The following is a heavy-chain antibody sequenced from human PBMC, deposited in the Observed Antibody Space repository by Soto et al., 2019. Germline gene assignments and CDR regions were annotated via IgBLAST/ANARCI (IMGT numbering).Heavy chain of an antibody. D-gene: IGHD6-19*01. V-gene: IGHV4-59*01. J-gene: IGHJ6*02. Sequence: SETLSLTCTVSGGSISSYYWSWIRQPPGKGLEWIGYIYYSGSTNYNPSLKGRVTISVDTSKNQFSLKLSSVTAADTAVYYCARVAVAGWSNYYYGMDVWGQGTTVTVSS. CDR3: ARVAVAGWSNYYYGMDV. CDR2: IYYSGST. CDR1: GGSISSYY.